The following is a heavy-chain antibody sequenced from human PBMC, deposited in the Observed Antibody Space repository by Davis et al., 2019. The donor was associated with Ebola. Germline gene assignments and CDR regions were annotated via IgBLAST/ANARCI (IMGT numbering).Heavy chain of an antibody. CDR1: GYSFTNYW. D-gene: IGHD6-19*01. CDR2: IYPGDSDT. Sequence: GESLKISCKGSGYSFTNYWIGWVRQMPGKGLEWMGIIYPGDSDTRYSPSFQGPVTISADKSISTAYLQWSSLKASDTAIYYCALLPYRSSWNDGFYFWGQGTMVTVSS. V-gene: IGHV5-51*01. J-gene: IGHJ3*01. CDR3: ALLPYRSSWNDGFYF.